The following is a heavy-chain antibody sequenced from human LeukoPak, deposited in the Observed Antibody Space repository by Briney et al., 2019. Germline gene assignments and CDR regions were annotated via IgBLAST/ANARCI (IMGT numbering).Heavy chain of an antibody. CDR3: ARAADNWNYVGWYFDY. Sequence: ASVKVSCKASGYTFTGYYMHWVRQAPGQGLEWMGWINPNSGGTNYAQKFQGRVTMTRDTSISTAYMELSRLRSDDTAVYYCARAADNWNYVGWYFDYWGQGTLVTVSS. CDR1: GYTFTGYY. V-gene: IGHV1-2*02. CDR2: INPNSGGT. J-gene: IGHJ4*02. D-gene: IGHD1-7*01.